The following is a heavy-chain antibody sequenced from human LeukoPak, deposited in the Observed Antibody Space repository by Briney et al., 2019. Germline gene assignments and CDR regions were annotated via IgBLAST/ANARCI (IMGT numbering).Heavy chain of an antibody. CDR2: ISWNSGSI. D-gene: IGHD1-26*01. CDR3: ARDQRQEKSYPGDYFNY. CDR1: GFTFDDYA. Sequence: GGSLRLSCAASGFTFDDYAMHWVRQAPGKGLEWVSGISWNSGSIGYADSVKGRFTISRDNAKNSLYLQMNSLRAEDTAVYYCARDQRQEKSYPGDYFNYWGQGTLVTVSS. V-gene: IGHV3-9*01. J-gene: IGHJ4*02.